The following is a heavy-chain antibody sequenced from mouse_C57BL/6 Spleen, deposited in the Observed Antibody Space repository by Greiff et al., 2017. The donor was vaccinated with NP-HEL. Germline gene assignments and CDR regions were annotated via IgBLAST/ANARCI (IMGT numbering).Heavy chain of an antibody. J-gene: IGHJ3*01. CDR3: ARERVYDGYYVFAY. Sequence: QVQLQQPGAELVKPGASVKLSCKASGYTFTSYWMHWVKQRPGQGLEWIGMIHPNSGSTNYNEKFKSKATLTVDKSSSTAYMQLSSLTSEDSAVYYCARERVYDGYYVFAYWGQGTLVTVSA. D-gene: IGHD2-3*01. CDR2: IHPNSGST. V-gene: IGHV1-64*01. CDR1: GYTFTSYW.